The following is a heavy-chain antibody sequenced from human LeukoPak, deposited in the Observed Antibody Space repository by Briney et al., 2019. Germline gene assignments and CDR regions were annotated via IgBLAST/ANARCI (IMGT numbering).Heavy chain of an antibody. CDR2: IKSKTDGGTT. V-gene: IGHV3-15*01. CDR1: GFTFSNAW. D-gene: IGHD2-2*01. CDR3: TTNPRGYCTSTSCYAGY. J-gene: IGHJ4*02. Sequence: GGSLRLSCAASGFTFSNAWMSWVRQAPGKGLEWIGLIKSKTDGGTTDYAAPVKGRFTISRDDSKDTLYLQMNSLKTEDTAVYYCTTNPRGYCTSTSCYAGYWGQGTLVTVSS.